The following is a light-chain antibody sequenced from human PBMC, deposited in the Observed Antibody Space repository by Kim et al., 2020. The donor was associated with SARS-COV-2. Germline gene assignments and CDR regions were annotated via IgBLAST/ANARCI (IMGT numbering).Light chain of an antibody. J-gene: IGKJ5*01. CDR1: QDIRND. CDR2: GAS. V-gene: IGKV1-17*01. Sequence: ASVVDIVTITCRASQDIRNDLGWYQQNPGRSPKRLIYGASSLQSGVPSRFSGSGSGTEFTLTISRVQPEDFATYFCLQHSTYPITFGQGTRLEIK. CDR3: LQHSTYPIT.